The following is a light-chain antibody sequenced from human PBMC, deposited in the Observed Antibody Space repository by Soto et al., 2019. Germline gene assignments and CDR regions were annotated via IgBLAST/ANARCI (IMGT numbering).Light chain of an antibody. CDR2: DAS. CDR1: QDINIY. V-gene: IGKV1-33*01. Sequence: DIQMAQPPYSVFASVGDRVTITCQATQDINIYLNWYQQKPGKAPNLLIYDASNLEIGVPSRFSGSGSGTHFTFTISSLQTEDIGTYYCQQYDILPITFGRGTRLEIK. CDR3: QQYDILPIT. J-gene: IGKJ5*01.